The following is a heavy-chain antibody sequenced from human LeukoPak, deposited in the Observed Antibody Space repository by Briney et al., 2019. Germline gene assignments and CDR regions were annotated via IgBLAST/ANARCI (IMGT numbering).Heavy chain of an antibody. CDR3: ARDPTQTYSSGCVRLCWFDP. D-gene: IGHD6-19*01. V-gene: IGHV1-18*01. CDR1: GYTFNTHG. Sequence: ASVKVSCKASGYTFNTHGISWVRQAPGQGLEWMGWINTYNGNTNYAQKLQGRVTMTTDTSTSTAYMELRSLRSDDTAVYYCARDPTQTYSSGCVRLCWFDPWGQGTLVTVSS. CDR2: INTYNGNT. J-gene: IGHJ5*02.